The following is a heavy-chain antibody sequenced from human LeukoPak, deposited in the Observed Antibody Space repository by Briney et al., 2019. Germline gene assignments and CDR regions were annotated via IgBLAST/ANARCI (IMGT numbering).Heavy chain of an antibody. D-gene: IGHD2-2*02. Sequence: EASVKVSCKASGYTFTGYYMHWVRQAPGQGLEWMGWINPNSGGTNYAQKFQGRVTMTRDTSFTTSYMELSRLTSDDTAVYYCARDLAGYCSSTTCYTGGWFDPWGQGTLVTVSS. CDR2: INPNSGGT. J-gene: IGHJ5*02. CDR1: GYTFTGYY. V-gene: IGHV1-2*02. CDR3: ARDLAGYCSSTTCYTGGWFDP.